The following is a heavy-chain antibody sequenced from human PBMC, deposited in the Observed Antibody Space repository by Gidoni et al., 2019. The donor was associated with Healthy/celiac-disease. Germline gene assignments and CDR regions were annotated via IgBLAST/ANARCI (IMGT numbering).Heavy chain of an antibody. CDR3: AREGGTALDY. V-gene: IGHV3-30-3*01. Sequence: QVQLVESGGGVVQPGRSLRLSCAVSGFTFSSYAMHWVRQAPGKGLEWVAFISYDGSNKCYADSGKGRFTIARDNSKNTLYLQMNSLRPEDTAVYYCAREGGTALDYWGQGTLVTVSS. CDR2: ISYDGSNK. D-gene: IGHD1-1*01. J-gene: IGHJ4*02. CDR1: GFTFSSYA.